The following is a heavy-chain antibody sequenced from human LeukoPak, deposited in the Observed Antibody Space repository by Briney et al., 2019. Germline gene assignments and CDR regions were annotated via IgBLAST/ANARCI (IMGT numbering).Heavy chain of an antibody. Sequence: SETLSLTCAVYGESLSGYYWSWIRQPPGKGLEWIGEINHSGSTNSNPSLKSRVTISVDTSKNQFSLKLSSVTAADTAVYYCATRPLTYGDYEYWGQGTLVTVSS. CDR1: GESLSGYY. CDR2: INHSGST. CDR3: ATRPLTYGDYEY. V-gene: IGHV4-34*01. D-gene: IGHD4-17*01. J-gene: IGHJ4*02.